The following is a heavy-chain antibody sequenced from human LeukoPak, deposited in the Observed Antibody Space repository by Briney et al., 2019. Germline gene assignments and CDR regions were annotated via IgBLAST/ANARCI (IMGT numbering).Heavy chain of an antibody. V-gene: IGHV1-2*02. CDR1: GYTFTGYY. Sequence: ASVKVSCKASGYTFTGYYMHWVRQAPGQGLEWMGWINPNSGGTNYAQKFQGRVTMTRDMSTSTVYMELSSLRSEDTAVYYCARDLTVAGAENDYWGQGTLVTVSS. J-gene: IGHJ4*02. D-gene: IGHD6-19*01. CDR3: ARDLTVAGAENDY. CDR2: INPNSGGT.